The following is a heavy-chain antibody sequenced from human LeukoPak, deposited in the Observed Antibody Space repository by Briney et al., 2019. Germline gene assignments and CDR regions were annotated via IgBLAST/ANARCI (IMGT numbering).Heavy chain of an antibody. V-gene: IGHV1-69*04. CDR1: GGTFSSYA. Sequence: ASVKVSCKASGGTFSSYAISWVRQAPGQGLEWMGRIIPILGIANYAQKFQGRVTITADKSTSTAYMELSSLRSEDTAVYYCASPYCSSTSCYTGYYYYGMDVWGQGTTVTVSS. CDR3: ASPYCSSTSCYTGYYYYGMDV. D-gene: IGHD2-2*02. J-gene: IGHJ6*02. CDR2: IIPILGIA.